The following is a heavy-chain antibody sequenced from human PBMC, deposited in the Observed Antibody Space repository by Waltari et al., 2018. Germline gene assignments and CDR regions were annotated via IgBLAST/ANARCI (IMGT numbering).Heavy chain of an antibody. J-gene: IGHJ4*02. V-gene: IGHV1-46*01. D-gene: IGHD6-13*01. Sequence: QVQLVQSGAEVKKPGASVKVSCKASGYTFTSYYMHWVRQAPGQGLEWMGMINPSGGSTSYAQKFQGRVTMTRDTATSTVYMELSSLRSEDTAVYYCARAHIAASFDYWGQGTLVTVSS. CDR1: GYTFTSYY. CDR2: INPSGGST. CDR3: ARAHIAASFDY.